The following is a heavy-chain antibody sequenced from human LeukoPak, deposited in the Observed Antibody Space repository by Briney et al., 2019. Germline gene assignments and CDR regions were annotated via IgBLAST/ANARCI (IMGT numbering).Heavy chain of an antibody. Sequence: PSQTLSLTCTVSGGSISSGSYYWSWIRQPAGKGLEWIGRIYTSGSTNYNPSLKSRVTISVDTSKNQFSLKLSSVTAADTAVYYCARGGSYYLWGQGTLVTVSS. CDR2: IYTSGST. CDR3: ARGGSYYL. J-gene: IGHJ4*02. CDR1: GGSISSGSYY. D-gene: IGHD1-26*01. V-gene: IGHV4-61*02.